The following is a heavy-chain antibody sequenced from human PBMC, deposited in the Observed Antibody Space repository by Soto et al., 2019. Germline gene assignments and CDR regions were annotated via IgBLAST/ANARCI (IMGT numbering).Heavy chain of an antibody. D-gene: IGHD6-6*01. J-gene: IGHJ5*02. Sequence: EVQLVESGGGLVQPGGSLRLSCAASGFTFSSYWMHWVRQAPGKGLVWVSRINSDGSSTFYADSVKGRFTISRDNAKNTLYLQMNSLSAQDTAVYYCASSTTAGGDQQVGATWGQGTLVTVSS. CDR2: INSDGSST. V-gene: IGHV3-74*01. CDR3: ASSTTAGGDQQVGAT. CDR1: GFTFSSYW.